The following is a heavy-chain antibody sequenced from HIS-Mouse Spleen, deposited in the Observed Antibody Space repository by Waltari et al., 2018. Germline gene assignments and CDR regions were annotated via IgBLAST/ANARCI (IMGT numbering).Heavy chain of an antibody. D-gene: IGHD6-13*01. J-gene: IGHJ2*01. CDR2: IYYSGST. CDR1: GGSISSSSYY. CDR3: AREIPYSSSWYDWYFDL. V-gene: IGHV4-39*07. Sequence: QLQLQESGPGLVKPSETLSLTCTVSGGSISSSSYYWGWIRQPPGKGLEGIGSIYYSGSTYSNPSLKSRVTISVDTSKTQFSLKLSSVTAADTAVYYCAREIPYSSSWYDWYFDLWGRGTLVTVSS.